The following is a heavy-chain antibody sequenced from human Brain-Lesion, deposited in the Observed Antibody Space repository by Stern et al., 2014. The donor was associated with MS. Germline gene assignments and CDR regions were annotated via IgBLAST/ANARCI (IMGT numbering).Heavy chain of an antibody. V-gene: IGHV4-61*02. CDR1: GGSISSGGYY. D-gene: IGHD2-2*01. CDR3: ARGRVVPGFQYYATDV. Sequence: QVQLQESGPGLVKPSQTLSLSCTVSGGSISSGGYYWSWIRQPAGKGLEWIGRIFNSGSTIYNPPPKSRVTISIDTSKNHFSLRLNPMTAADTAVYYCARGRVVPGFQYYATDVWGQGTTVIVSS. CDR2: IFNSGST. J-gene: IGHJ6*02.